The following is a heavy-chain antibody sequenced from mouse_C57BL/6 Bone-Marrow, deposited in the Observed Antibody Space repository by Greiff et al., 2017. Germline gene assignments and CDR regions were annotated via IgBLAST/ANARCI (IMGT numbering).Heavy chain of an antibody. CDR3: ARIYDGYVDY. CDR1: GYSITNDY. D-gene: IGHD2-3*01. V-gene: IGHV3-8*01. Sequence: EVKVVESGPGLAKPSQTLSLTCSVTGYSITNDYWNWIRKFPGNNLEYIGYISYNGSTYYNPSLKSRISITRDTSKTQYYLQLNSVTTEDTAKYYWARIYDGYVDYWGQGTSVTVSS. CDR2: ISYNGST. J-gene: IGHJ4*01.